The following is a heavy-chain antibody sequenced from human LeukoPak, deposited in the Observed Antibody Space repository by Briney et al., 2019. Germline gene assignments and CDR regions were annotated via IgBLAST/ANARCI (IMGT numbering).Heavy chain of an antibody. D-gene: IGHD4-11*01. Sequence: PGGSLRLSCAASGFTFSTYRMTWGRQAPGKGLEWVANIKQDGSEKHYVDSVKGRFTISRDNAKNSLYLQMSSLRAEDTAVYYCTRVEETATTAAIIRKYSYYYYYMDVWGKGNTVTVSS. CDR2: IKQDGSEK. CDR1: GFTFSTYR. J-gene: IGHJ6*03. CDR3: TRVEETATTAAIIRKYSYYYYYMDV. V-gene: IGHV3-7*01.